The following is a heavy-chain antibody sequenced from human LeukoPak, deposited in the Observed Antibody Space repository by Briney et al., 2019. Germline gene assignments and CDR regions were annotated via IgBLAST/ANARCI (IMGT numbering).Heavy chain of an antibody. V-gene: IGHV3-20*04. D-gene: IGHD6-13*01. CDR2: INWNGGST. CDR3: ARNKQQLVMDY. J-gene: IGHJ4*02. Sequence: GGSLRLSCAASGFTFSEYYMSWVRQAPGKGLEWVSGINWNGGSTGYADSVKGRFTISRDNAKNSLYLQMNSLRAEDTALYYCARNKQQLVMDYWGQGTLVTVSS. CDR1: GFTFSEYY.